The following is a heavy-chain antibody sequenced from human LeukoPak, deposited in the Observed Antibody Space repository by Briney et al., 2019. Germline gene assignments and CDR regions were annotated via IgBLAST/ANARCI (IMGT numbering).Heavy chain of an antibody. V-gene: IGHV3-48*04. J-gene: IGHJ3*02. D-gene: IGHD3-9*01. CDR3: VRDLVNRDAFDI. Sequence: GGSLRLSCAASGFTFSTYSMNWVRQAPGRGLEWVSSISASSSAIYHANSVKGRLIISRDNAKNSLYLQMTSLSAEDTALYYCVRDLVNRDAFDIWGHGTMVTVYS. CDR2: ISASSSAI. CDR1: GFTFSTYS.